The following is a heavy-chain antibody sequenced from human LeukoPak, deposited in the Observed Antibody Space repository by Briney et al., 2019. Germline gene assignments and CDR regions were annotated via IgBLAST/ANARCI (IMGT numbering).Heavy chain of an antibody. V-gene: IGHV3-53*01. CDR2: IYSGGST. J-gene: IGHJ4*02. Sequence: GVSLRLSCAASGFTVSSNYMSWVRQAPGKGLEWVSVIYSGGSTYYADSVKGRFTISRDNSKNTLYLQMNSLRAEDTAVYYCARRYDSSGYYWGDWGQGTLVTVSS. CDR3: ARRYDSSGYYWGD. CDR1: GFTVSSNY. D-gene: IGHD3-22*01.